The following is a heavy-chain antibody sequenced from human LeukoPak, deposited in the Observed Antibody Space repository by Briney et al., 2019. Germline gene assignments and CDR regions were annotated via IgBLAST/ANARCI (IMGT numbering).Heavy chain of an antibody. V-gene: IGHV4-38-2*02. J-gene: IGHJ4*02. CDR3: ARVSSDVGGATLDY. CDR2: IYHSGLT. D-gene: IGHD5/OR15-5a*01. Sequence: SETLSLTCTVSGYPISNGLYWAWIRQPPGKGLEWIGSIYHSGLTYYNPSLESRVTISVATSVNQFSVKLTAVTAADTAVYHCARVSSDVGGATLDYWGQGTLVSVSS. CDR1: GYPISNGLY.